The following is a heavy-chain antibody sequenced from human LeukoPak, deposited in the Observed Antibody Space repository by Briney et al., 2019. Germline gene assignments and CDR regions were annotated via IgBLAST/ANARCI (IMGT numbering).Heavy chain of an antibody. Sequence: GGSLRLSCAASGFTFSGYAMSWVRQAPGKGLEWVSAISGSGGSTYYADSVKGRFTISRDNSKNTLYLQMNSLRAEDTAVYYCAKIPYGSGSHSPWYYFDYWGQGTLVTVSS. CDR2: ISGSGGST. V-gene: IGHV3-23*01. CDR3: AKIPYGSGSHSPWYYFDY. CDR1: GFTFSGYA. D-gene: IGHD3-10*01. J-gene: IGHJ4*02.